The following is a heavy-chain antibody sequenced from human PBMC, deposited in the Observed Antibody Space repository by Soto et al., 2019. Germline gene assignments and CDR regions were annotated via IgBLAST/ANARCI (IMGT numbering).Heavy chain of an antibody. D-gene: IGHD6-6*01. CDR2: ISGSGVST. Sequence: EVQLLESGGGLVQPGGSLRLSCAASGFTFSSYAMSWVRQAPGKGLEWVSGISGSGVSTDYADSVKGRFTISRDNSKSTLYLQMNSLRAEDTAVYYCATDRARIATRSIDYWGQGTLVTVSS. V-gene: IGHV3-23*01. CDR3: ATDRARIATRSIDY. J-gene: IGHJ4*02. CDR1: GFTFSSYA.